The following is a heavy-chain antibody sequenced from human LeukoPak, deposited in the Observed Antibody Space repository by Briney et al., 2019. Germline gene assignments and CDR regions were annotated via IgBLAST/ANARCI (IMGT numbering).Heavy chain of an antibody. J-gene: IGHJ6*04. V-gene: IGHV4-31*11. Sequence: SQTLSLTCAVSGGSISSGGYYWSRIRQHPGKGLEWIGDIYYSGSTYYNPSLKSRVTISVDTSKNQFSLKLSSVTAADTAVYYCTRVSRIDYGGNPEGDVWGKGTTVIVSS. CDR1: GGSISSGGYY. CDR2: IYYSGST. CDR3: TRVSRIDYGGNPEGDV. D-gene: IGHD4-23*01.